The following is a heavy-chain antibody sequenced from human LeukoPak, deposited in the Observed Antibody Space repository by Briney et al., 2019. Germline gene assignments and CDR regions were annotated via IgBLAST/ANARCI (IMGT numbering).Heavy chain of an antibody. CDR3: ARGIGAYYDFWSGYPDSDWFDP. Sequence: ASVKVSCEASGYTFTSYYMHWVRQAPGQGLEWMGIINPSGGSTSYAQKFQGRVTMTRDTSTSTVYMELSSLRSEDTAVYYCARGIGAYYDFWSGYPDSDWFDPWGQGTLVTVSS. V-gene: IGHV1-46*01. CDR2: INPSGGST. CDR1: GYTFTSYY. J-gene: IGHJ5*02. D-gene: IGHD3-3*01.